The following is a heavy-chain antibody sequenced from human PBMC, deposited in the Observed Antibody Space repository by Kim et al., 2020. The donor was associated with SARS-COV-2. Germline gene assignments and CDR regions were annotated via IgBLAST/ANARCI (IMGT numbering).Heavy chain of an antibody. CDR1: GFSFSDYY. V-gene: IGHV3-11*01. CDR3: ARELIN. CDR2: INGDGSSI. J-gene: IGHJ4*02. Sequence: GGSLRLSCAASGFSFSDYYMTWIRQAPGKGLEWVAYINGDGSSIYYADSVNGRFTISKDNTKKSLSLQMNSLTPEDTAVYYCARELINWGQGTLFTYAS.